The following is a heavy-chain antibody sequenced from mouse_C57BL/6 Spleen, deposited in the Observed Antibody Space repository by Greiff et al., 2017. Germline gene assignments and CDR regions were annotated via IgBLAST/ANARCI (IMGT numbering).Heavy chain of an antibody. Sequence: VQLQQSGGGLVKPGGSLKLSCAASGFTFSDYGMHWVRQAPEKGLEWVAYISSGSSTIYYADTVKGRFTISRDNAKNPLFLQLTSLRSEDTAMYYCERSGYYLYYYAMDYWGQGTSVTVSS. CDR2: ISSGSSTI. CDR1: GFTFSDYG. CDR3: ERSGYYLYYYAMDY. V-gene: IGHV5-17*01. J-gene: IGHJ4*01. D-gene: IGHD2-3*01.